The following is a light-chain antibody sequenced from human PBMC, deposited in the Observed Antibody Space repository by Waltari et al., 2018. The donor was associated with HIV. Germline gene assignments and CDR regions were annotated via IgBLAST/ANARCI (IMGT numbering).Light chain of an antibody. J-gene: IGLJ3*02. CDR1: RGEGHNYNY. Sequence: QSALTQPASLSGSPGQSITFSCTGSRGEGHNYNYVSWYQQHPGKAPKPIISEVTNRASGVSSRFSGAKSGNTASLTISGLQPDDEAHYYCSSYTSLTTLVFGGGTKVTVL. CDR3: SSYTSLTTLV. V-gene: IGLV2-14*01. CDR2: EVT.